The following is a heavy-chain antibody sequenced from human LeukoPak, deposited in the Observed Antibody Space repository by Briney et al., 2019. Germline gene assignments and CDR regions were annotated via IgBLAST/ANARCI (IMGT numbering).Heavy chain of an antibody. D-gene: IGHD3-22*01. CDR2: ISGSGGST. Sequence: GGSLRLSCPASGFTFSSYAMSWVRPAPGKGLEWVSAISGSGGSTYYADSVKGRFTISRDNSKNTLYLQMNSLRAEDTAVYYCAKAEVVTYYYDSSGYYVDYWGQGTLVTVSS. V-gene: IGHV3-23*01. J-gene: IGHJ4*02. CDR3: AKAEVVTYYYDSSGYYVDY. CDR1: GFTFSSYA.